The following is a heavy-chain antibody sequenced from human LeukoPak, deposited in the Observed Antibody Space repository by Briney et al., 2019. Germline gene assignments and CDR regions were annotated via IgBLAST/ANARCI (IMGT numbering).Heavy chain of an antibody. V-gene: IGHV1-8*02. Sequence: ASVKVSCKASGYTFTGYYMHWVRQAPGQGLEWMGWINPNSGNTGYAQKFQGRVTMTRNTSISTAYMELSSLRSEDTAVYYCARGAVAGIGGNWFDPWGQGTLVTVSS. CDR1: GYTFTGYY. CDR2: INPNSGNT. CDR3: ARGAVAGIGGNWFDP. J-gene: IGHJ5*02. D-gene: IGHD6-19*01.